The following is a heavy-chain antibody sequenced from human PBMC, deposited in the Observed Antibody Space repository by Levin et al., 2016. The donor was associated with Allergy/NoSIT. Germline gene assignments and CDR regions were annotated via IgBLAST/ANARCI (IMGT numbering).Heavy chain of an antibody. J-gene: IGHJ4*02. Sequence: GESLKISCAASGFTFTSQIMNWVRQAPGGGLEWISSITTSNTMFYADSVKGRFTISRDNVKNSLYLQMNSLRDDDTAVYYCAKDGWIDSWGRGTLVIVSS. D-gene: IGHD6-19*01. CDR3: AKDGWIDS. CDR1: GFTFTSQI. V-gene: IGHV3-48*02. CDR2: ITTSNTM.